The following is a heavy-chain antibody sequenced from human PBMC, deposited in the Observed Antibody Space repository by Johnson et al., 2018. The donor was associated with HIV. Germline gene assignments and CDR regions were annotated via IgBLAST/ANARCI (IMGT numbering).Heavy chain of an antibody. V-gene: IGHV3-30*04. J-gene: IGHJ3*02. Sequence: QVQLVESGGGVVQPGRSLRLSCVASGFTFSDYAVHWVRQAPGKGLEWVAVISYDGSNKYYADSVKGRFTISRDNSKNTLYLQMNSLRAEDTAVYYCARDQEAAAGQDDAFDIWGQGTMVTVSS. D-gene: IGHD6-13*01. CDR1: GFTFSDYA. CDR2: ISYDGSNK. CDR3: ARDQEAAAGQDDAFDI.